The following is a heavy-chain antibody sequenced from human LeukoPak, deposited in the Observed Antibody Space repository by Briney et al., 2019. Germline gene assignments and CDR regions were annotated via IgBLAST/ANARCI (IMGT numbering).Heavy chain of an antibody. CDR2: VYCSEST. CDR1: GRSISIYY. D-gene: IGHD6-13*01. Sequence: SESLSPTRTVSGRSISIYYWSWTRHPPGGGLGWRGDVYCSESTNYNPPIKRGVSVAVDTSKQQYRQKLSSLTAADPAVYYCAREERSSWYAAFDIWGQGTMVTVSP. V-gene: IGHV4-59*12. J-gene: IGHJ3*02. CDR3: AREERSSWYAAFDI.